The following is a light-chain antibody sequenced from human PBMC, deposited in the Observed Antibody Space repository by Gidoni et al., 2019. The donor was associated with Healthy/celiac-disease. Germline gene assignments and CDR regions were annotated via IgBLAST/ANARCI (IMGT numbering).Light chain of an antibody. CDR1: QSVSSN. V-gene: IGKV3-15*01. CDR2: GAS. CDR3: QQYNNWPPIN. Sequence: EIVMTQSPATLSVSPGERATLSCRASQSVSSNLAWYQQKPGQAPRLLIYGASTRATGIPARFSGSGSGTEFTLLISSLQSEDFAVYYCQQYNNWPPINFGQGTRLEMK. J-gene: IGKJ5*01.